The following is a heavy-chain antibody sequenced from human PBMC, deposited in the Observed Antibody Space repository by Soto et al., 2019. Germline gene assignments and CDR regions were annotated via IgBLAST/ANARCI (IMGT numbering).Heavy chain of an antibody. CDR1: GYIFTNNW. CDR3: ARGYSCLASDAREI. J-gene: IGHJ3*02. Sequence: GGSLKISCKGSGYIFTNNWIGWVRQMPGKGLEWMGIIYPDDSDTRYSPSFQGQVTISPDKSISTAYLQWCSLKAQATAMYYCARGYSCLASDAREIWGLGTWLTV. D-gene: IGHD5-12*01. V-gene: IGHV5-51*01. CDR2: IYPDDSDT.